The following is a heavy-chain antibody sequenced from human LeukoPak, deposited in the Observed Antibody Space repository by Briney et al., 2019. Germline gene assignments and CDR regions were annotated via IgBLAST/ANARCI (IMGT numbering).Heavy chain of an antibody. CDR3: ARQGDDYVWGSYRPVDY. CDR2: INHSGST. Sequence: PSETLSLTCAVYGGSLSGYYWSWIRQPPGKGLEWIGEINHSGSTNYNPSLKSRVTISVDTSKNQFSLKLSSVTAADTAVYYCARQGDDYVWGSYRPVDYWGQGTLVTVSS. D-gene: IGHD3-16*02. V-gene: IGHV4-34*01. CDR1: GGSLSGYY. J-gene: IGHJ4*02.